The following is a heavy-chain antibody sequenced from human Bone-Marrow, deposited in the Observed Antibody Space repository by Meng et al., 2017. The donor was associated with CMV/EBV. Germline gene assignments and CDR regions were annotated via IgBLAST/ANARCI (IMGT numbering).Heavy chain of an antibody. CDR1: GYTFTSYY. CDR3: ARFSQGGCSSTSCYTNGMDV. J-gene: IGHJ6*02. CDR2: INPSGGST. Sequence: ASVKVSCKASGYTFTSYYMHWVRQAPGQGLGWMGIINPSGGSTSYAQKFQGRVTMTRDTSTSTVYMELSSLRSEDTAVYYCARFSQGGCSSTSCYTNGMDVWGQGTTVAVSS. V-gene: IGHV1-46*01. D-gene: IGHD2-2*02.